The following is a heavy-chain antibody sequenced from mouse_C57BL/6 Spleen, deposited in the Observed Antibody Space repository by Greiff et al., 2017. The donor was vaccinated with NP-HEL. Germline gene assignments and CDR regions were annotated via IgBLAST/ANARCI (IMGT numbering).Heavy chain of an antibody. D-gene: IGHD1-1*01. V-gene: IGHV14-4*01. J-gene: IGHJ3*01. Sequence: VQLQQSGAELVRPGASVKLSCTASGFNIKDDYMHWVKQRPEQGLEWIGWIDPENGDTEYASKFQGKATITADTSSNTAYLQLSSLTSEDTAVYYCTTIYGSRFAYWGQGTLVTVSA. CDR3: TTIYGSRFAY. CDR1: GFNIKDDY. CDR2: IDPENGDT.